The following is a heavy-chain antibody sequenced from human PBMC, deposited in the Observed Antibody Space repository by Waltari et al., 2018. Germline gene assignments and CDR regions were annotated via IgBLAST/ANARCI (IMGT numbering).Heavy chain of an antibody. J-gene: IGHJ4*02. CDR2: INSHSGNI. D-gene: IGHD1-1*01. CDR3: VRGYHGGAWIVDY. CDR1: GYTFTGYA. Sequence: QVQLVQSGAEVKKPGASVKVSCKDSGYTFTGYAMHWVRQAPGHRLEWMGWINSHSGNIEVSQKFGGRVTITRDTSLSTSYMEMGSLRYEDTPIYYCVRGYHGGAWIVDYWGQGTPVTVSS. V-gene: IGHV1-3*01.